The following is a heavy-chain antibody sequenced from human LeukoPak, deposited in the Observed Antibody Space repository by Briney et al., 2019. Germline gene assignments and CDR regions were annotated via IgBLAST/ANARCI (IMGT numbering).Heavy chain of an antibody. CDR2: IYYSGST. Sequence: PSETLSLTCTVSGGSISSSSYYWGWIRRPPGKGLEWIGSIYYSGSTYYNPSLKSRVTISVDTSKNQFSLKLSSVTAADTAVYYCARPYYYGSGSPKVVWGQGTMVTVSS. J-gene: IGHJ3*01. CDR1: GGSISSSSYY. CDR3: ARPYYYGSGSPKVV. V-gene: IGHV4-39*01. D-gene: IGHD3-10*01.